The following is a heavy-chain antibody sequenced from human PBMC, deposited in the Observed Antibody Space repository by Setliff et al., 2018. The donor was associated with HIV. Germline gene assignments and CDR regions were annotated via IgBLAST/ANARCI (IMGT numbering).Heavy chain of an antibody. CDR2: IFHSGST. V-gene: IGHV4-38-2*02. D-gene: IGHD2-2*01. Sequence: SETLSLTCTVSGYSISSGYYWGFIRQPPGKGLEWIGSIFHSGSTYYNPSPKSRVTMSVDTSENQFSLKLSSVTAADTAVYYCTRRPPRYCSSISCYRDWFDPWGQGTLVTVSS. J-gene: IGHJ5*02. CDR1: GYSISSGYY. CDR3: TRRPPRYCSSISCYRDWFDP.